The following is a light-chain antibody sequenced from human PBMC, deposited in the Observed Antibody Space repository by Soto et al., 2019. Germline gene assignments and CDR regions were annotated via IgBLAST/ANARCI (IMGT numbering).Light chain of an antibody. Sequence: DIQMTQSPTSLSASVGDRVTITCRVSQNIRNFVAWYQQKPGKAPKLLIYAESTLQSGVPSRFSGSGAGTDFIFTSTSLQREDVATYFCHTYSSVPVFGPGTKVDIK. V-gene: IGKV1-27*01. CDR3: HTYSSVPV. CDR2: AES. J-gene: IGKJ3*01. CDR1: QNIRNF.